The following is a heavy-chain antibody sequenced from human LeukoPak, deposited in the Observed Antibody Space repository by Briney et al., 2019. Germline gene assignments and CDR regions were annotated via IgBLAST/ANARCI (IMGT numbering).Heavy chain of an antibody. CDR1: GGSISSGGYY. J-gene: IGHJ6*02. D-gene: IGHD6-25*01. CDR3: ARHETAWYYGMDV. V-gene: IGHV4-31*03. Sequence: PSETLSLTCTVSGGSISSGGYYWDWIRQHPGKGLEWIGYIYYSGSTYSNPSLKSRVTISVDTSENQFSLKLSSVTAADTAVYYCARHETAWYYGMDVWGQGTTVTVSS. CDR2: IYYSGST.